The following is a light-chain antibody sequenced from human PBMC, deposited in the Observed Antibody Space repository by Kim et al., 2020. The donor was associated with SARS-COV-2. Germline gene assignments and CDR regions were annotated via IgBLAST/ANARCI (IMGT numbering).Light chain of an antibody. CDR3: HQYDSYPLT. J-gene: IGKJ4*02. V-gene: IGKV1-5*03. Sequence: ASLEQRVTNTARASQSISRELAWYQQRPGKAPKFWIYQASSLERGVPSRFSGSGSGTEFTLTISSLQPDDSATYYCHQYDSYPLTFGGWTKVDIK. CDR1: QSISRE. CDR2: QAS.